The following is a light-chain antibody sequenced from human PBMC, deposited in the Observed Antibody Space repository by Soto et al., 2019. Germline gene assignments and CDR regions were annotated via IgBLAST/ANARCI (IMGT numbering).Light chain of an antibody. Sequence: EIVLTQSPGTLSLSPGERATLSCRASQSVSSYLAWYQQRPGQAPRLLIYDASNRAPGIPARFSGSGSGTDFTLTVSSLEPEDFAVYYCQHRSNWPLTFGGGTRVEIK. CDR3: QHRSNWPLT. CDR2: DAS. V-gene: IGKV3-11*01. CDR1: QSVSSY. J-gene: IGKJ4*01.